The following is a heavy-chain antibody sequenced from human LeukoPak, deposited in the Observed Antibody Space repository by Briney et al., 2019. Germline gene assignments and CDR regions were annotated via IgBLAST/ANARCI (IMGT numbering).Heavy chain of an antibody. CDR3: ARTLTLPNWFDP. CDR1: GYTFTSYY. Sequence: ASVKVSCKASGYTFTSYYLHWVRQAPGQGLEWMGIINTSGGSTSYAQKFQGRVTMTRDTSTSTVYMELSSLRSEDTAVYYCARTLTLPNWFDPWGQGTLVTVSS. J-gene: IGHJ5*02. V-gene: IGHV1-46*01. CDR2: INTSGGST.